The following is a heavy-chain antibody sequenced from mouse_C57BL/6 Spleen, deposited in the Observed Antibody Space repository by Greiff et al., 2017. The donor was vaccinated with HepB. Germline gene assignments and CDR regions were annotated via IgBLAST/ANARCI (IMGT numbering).Heavy chain of an antibody. V-gene: IGHV5-4*01. CDR3: ARTDVYYNYFDY. J-gene: IGHJ2*01. D-gene: IGHD2-1*01. Sequence: EVQGVESGGGLVKPGGSLKLSCAASGFTFSSYAMSWVRQTPEKRLEWVATISDGGSYTYYPDNVKGRFTISRDNAKNNLYLQMSHLKSEDTAMYYCARTDVYYNYFDYWGQGTTLTVSS. CDR1: GFTFSSYA. CDR2: ISDGGSYT.